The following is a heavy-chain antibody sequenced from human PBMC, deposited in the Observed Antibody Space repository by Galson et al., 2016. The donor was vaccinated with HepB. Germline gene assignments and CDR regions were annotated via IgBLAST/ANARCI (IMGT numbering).Heavy chain of an antibody. D-gene: IGHD3-10*01. CDR1: GLTFYAYG. Sequence: SLRLSCATSGLTFYAYGMHWVRQSPGKGLEWVAAISFDGSRRHYADSVKGRFTISRDNSRDTLYLQMHSLRHEDTAVYYCVKDRKSPWFGEILDYWGQGALVTVSS. CDR3: VKDRKSPWFGEILDY. V-gene: IGHV3-30*18. CDR2: ISFDGSRR. J-gene: IGHJ4*02.